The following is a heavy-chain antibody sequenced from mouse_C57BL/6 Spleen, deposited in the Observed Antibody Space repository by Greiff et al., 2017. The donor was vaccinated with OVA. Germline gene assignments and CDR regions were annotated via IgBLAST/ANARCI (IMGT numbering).Heavy chain of an antibody. J-gene: IGHJ2*01. CDR1: GYTFTSYW. CDR2: IHPNSGST. Sequence: QVQLQQPGAELVKPGASVRLSCKASGYTFTSYWMHWVKQRPGQGLEWIGMIHPNSGSTNYNEKFKSKATLTVDKSSSTAYMQLSSLTSEDSAVYYCARGFITTVVAQYYFDYWGQGTTLTVSS. D-gene: IGHD1-1*01. CDR3: ARGFITTVVAQYYFDY. V-gene: IGHV1-64*01.